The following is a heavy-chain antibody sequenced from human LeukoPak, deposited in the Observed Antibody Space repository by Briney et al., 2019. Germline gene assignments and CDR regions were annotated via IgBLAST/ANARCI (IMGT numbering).Heavy chain of an antibody. CDR1: GFTFSSYA. D-gene: IGHD1-26*01. J-gene: IGHJ4*02. CDR3: ARGGEWELVFDY. Sequence: GGSLRLSCAASGFTFSSYAMHWDRQAPGKGLEWVAVISYDGSNKYYADSVKGRFTISRDNSKNTLYLQMNSLRAEDTAVYYCARGGEWELVFDYWGQGTLVTVSS. V-gene: IGHV3-30-3*01. CDR2: ISYDGSNK.